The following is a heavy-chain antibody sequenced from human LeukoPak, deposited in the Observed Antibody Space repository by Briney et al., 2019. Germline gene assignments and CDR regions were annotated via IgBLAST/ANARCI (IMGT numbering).Heavy chain of an antibody. CDR3: ARGASGSQYYFDY. CDR1: GFTFSSYS. CDR2: ISSSSSYI. D-gene: IGHD3-10*01. V-gene: IGHV3-21*01. Sequence: GGSLRLSCAASGFTFSSYSTNWVRQAPGKGLEWVSSISSSSSYIYYADSVKGRFTISRDNAKNSLYLQMNSLRAEDTAVYYCARGASGSQYYFDYWGQGTLVTVSS. J-gene: IGHJ4*02.